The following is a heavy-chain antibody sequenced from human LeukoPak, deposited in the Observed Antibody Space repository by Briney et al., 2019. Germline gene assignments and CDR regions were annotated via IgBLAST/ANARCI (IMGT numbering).Heavy chain of an antibody. CDR1: GGSISTSSYY. J-gene: IGHJ4*02. CDR3: ARIGSGGSYFFDY. D-gene: IGHD1-26*01. V-gene: IGHV4-39*07. CDR2: IFYSGST. Sequence: SETLSLTCTVSGGSISTSSYYWGWVRQPPGKGLEWIGNIFYSGSTYYSPSLKSRVTISLDTSRNQFSLKLNSVTAADTAVYYCARIGSGGSYFFDYWGQGTLVTVSS.